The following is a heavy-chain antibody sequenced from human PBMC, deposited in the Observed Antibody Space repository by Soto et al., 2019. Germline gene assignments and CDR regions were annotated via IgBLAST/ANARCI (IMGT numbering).Heavy chain of an antibody. CDR1: GGTFNNYA. CDR3: ASSYGTSWYGDY. CDR2: IIPNFGTT. V-gene: IGHV1-69*01. D-gene: IGHD6-13*01. J-gene: IGHJ4*02. Sequence: QMQLVQSGAEVKKPGSSVKVSCTASGGTFNNYALTWVRQAPGQGLEWMGGIIPNFGTTNYAHKLQGRLTITADESTNTAYMEPSSLTSEDTAVYYCASSYGTSWYGDYWGQGTLVTVSS.